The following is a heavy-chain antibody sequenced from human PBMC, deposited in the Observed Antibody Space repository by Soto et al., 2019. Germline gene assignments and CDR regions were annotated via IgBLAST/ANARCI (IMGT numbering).Heavy chain of an antibody. J-gene: IGHJ4*02. Sequence: SETLSLTCTVSGGSISSGGYYWSWIRQHPGKGLEWIGYIYYSGSTYYNPSLKSRVTISVDTSKNQFSLKLSSVTAADTAVYYCARFGTSGDYAGPPLYYFDYWGQGTLVTVSS. D-gene: IGHD2-21*01. CDR3: ARFGTSGDYAGPPLYYFDY. V-gene: IGHV4-31*03. CDR2: IYYSGST. CDR1: GGSISSGGYY.